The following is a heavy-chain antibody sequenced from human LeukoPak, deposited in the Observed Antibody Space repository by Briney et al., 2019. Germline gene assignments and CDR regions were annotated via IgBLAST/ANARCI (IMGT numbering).Heavy chain of an antibody. CDR1: GFTFSDYH. V-gene: IGHV3-21*04. D-gene: IGHD3-16*02. CDR2: ISTSNSYI. J-gene: IGHJ2*01. Sequence: GGSLRLSCVVAGFTFSDYHMKWVRQAPGKGLEWVSSISTSNSYIYHADSPTGRFTISRDNSKNTLYLQMNSLRAEDTAVYFCAREEHYRRYFALWGRGTLVTVSS. CDR3: AREEHYRRYFAL.